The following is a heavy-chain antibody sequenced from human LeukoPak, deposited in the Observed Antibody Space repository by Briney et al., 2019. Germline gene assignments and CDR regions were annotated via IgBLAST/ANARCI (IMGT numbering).Heavy chain of an antibody. D-gene: IGHD3-3*01. CDR3: ARDFWGAYRVDYFDS. J-gene: IGHJ4*02. CDR2: IKQDGSET. CDR1: GFTFNNYW. V-gene: IGHV3-7*01. Sequence: PGGSLRLSCAASGFTFNNYWMSWVRRAPGKGLECVANIKQDGSETYYVDSVRGRFTISRDNAKNSLYLQMSSLRAEDTAVYYCARDFWGAYRVDYFDSWGQGTLVTVSS.